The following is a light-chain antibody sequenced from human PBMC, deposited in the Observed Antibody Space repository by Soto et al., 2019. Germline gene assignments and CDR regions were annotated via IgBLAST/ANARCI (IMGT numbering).Light chain of an antibody. V-gene: IGKV3-20*01. Sequence: EIVLTQSPGTLSLSPGERATLSCRASQVVTSNYLAWYQQKPGQAPRLLIYGASSRATGIPDRFSGSGFGTDFTLTISRLELEDFAVYYCQQYGGSPRVTFGGGTKVEIK. CDR1: QVVTSNY. J-gene: IGKJ4*01. CDR2: GAS. CDR3: QQYGGSPRVT.